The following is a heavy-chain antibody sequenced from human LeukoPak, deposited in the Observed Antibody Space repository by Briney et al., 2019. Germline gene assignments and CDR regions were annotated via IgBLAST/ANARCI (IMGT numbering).Heavy chain of an antibody. D-gene: IGHD3-10*01. CDR1: GFNFGSFW. CDR3: VTGPFDY. J-gene: IGHJ4*02. Sequence: GGSLRLSCAASGFNFGSFWMSWVRQAPGKGLEWVANIQQDGSEQYYVDSVKGRFTISRDNAKNSLYLQMNSLRAGDTAVYYCVTGPFDYWGQGTLVTVSS. CDR2: IQQDGSEQ. V-gene: IGHV3-7*01.